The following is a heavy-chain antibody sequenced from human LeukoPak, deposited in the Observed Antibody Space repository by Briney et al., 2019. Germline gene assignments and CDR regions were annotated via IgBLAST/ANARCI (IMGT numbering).Heavy chain of an antibody. D-gene: IGHD3-16*01. CDR3: ARPGQLGEYTPYYFDY. V-gene: IGHV5-51*01. J-gene: IGHJ4*02. CDR2: IYPGDSDT. Sequence: GGSLQISCKGSGYSFTSYWIGWVRQMPGKGLEWMGIIYPGDSDTRYSPSFQGQVTISADKSISTAYLQWSSLKASDTAMYYCARPGQLGEYTPYYFDYWGQGVLVTVSS. CDR1: GYSFTSYW.